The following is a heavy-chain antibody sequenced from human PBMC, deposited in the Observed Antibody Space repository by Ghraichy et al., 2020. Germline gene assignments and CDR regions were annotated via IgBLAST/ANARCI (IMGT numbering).Heavy chain of an antibody. CDR2: ITSTGTTM. J-gene: IGHJ6*02. V-gene: IGHV3-48*02. CDR1: GFTLSNYA. Sequence: GGSLRLSCAASGFTLSNYAMHWVRQAPGKGLEWVSYITSTGTTMYYADSVKGRFTLSRDSAKNTLFLQMNSLRDEDTALYYCAPDLGDCSSGTCYAYYYSGMDVWGHGTTVTVSS. D-gene: IGHD2-15*01. CDR3: APDLGDCSSGTCYAYYYSGMDV.